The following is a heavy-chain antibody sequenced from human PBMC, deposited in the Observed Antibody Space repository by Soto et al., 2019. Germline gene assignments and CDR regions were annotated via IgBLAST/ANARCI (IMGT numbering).Heavy chain of an antibody. V-gene: IGHV3-53*01. J-gene: IGHJ6*02. CDR2: IYSGGST. CDR1: GFTVSSNY. D-gene: IGHD3-3*01. Sequence: LRLSCAASGFTVSSNYMSWVRQAPGKGLEWVSVIYSGGSTYYADSVKGRFTISRDNSKNTLYLQMNSLRAEDTAVYYCARSLLEWFYYGMDVWGQGTTVTVSS. CDR3: ARSLLEWFYYGMDV.